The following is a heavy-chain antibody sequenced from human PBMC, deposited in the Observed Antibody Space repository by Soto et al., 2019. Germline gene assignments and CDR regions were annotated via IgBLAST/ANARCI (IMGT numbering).Heavy chain of an antibody. CDR3: AREGYYGSGNWFDP. V-gene: IGHV3-48*01. CDR2: ISSSSSTI. D-gene: IGHD3-10*01. Sequence: GGSLRLSCAASGFTFSSYSMNWVRQAPGKGLEWVSYISSSSSTIYYADSVKGRFTISRDNAKNSLYLQMNSLRAEDTAVYYCAREGYYGSGNWFDPWGQGTLVTVSS. CDR1: GFTFSSYS. J-gene: IGHJ5*02.